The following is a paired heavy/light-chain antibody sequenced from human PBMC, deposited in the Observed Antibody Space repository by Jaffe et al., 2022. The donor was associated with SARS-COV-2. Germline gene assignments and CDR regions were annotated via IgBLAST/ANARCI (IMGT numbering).Heavy chain of an antibody. Sequence: EVQLVQSGAEVKKPGESLRISCKGSGYRFTSYWISWVRQMPGKALEWMGRIDPSDSYTNYSPSFKGHVTISADKSISTAYLQWSSLKASDTALYYCARYASGIYYFSGPWGQGTLVTVSS. CDR2: IDPSDSYT. CDR1: GYRFTSYW. D-gene: IGHD3-10*01. J-gene: IGHJ5*02. V-gene: IGHV5-10-1*03. CDR3: ARYASGIYYFSGP.
Light chain of an antibody. Sequence: QSVLTQPPSVSGAPGQRVTISCTGSSSNIGAGYDVHWYQQLPGTAPKLLIYVNNNRPSGVPDRFSGSKSGTSASLAITGLQAEDEADYYCQSYDSSLSGYVFGAGTKVTVL. V-gene: IGLV1-40*01. CDR2: VNN. J-gene: IGLJ1*01. CDR1: SSNIGAGYD. CDR3: QSYDSSLSGYV.